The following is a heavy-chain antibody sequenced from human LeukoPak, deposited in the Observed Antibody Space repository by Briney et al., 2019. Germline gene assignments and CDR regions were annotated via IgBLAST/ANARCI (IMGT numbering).Heavy chain of an antibody. CDR1: GFTFSSYA. V-gene: IGHV3-30*04. J-gene: IGHJ5*02. Sequence: QPGGSLRLTCAASGFTFSSYAMNWVRQAPGKGLEWVAVISSDGTNKDYADSVKGRFSISRDNSKNTLYLQMNRLRADDTAVYYCARDRSQEFDPWGQGTLVTVSS. CDR3: ARDRSQEFDP. D-gene: IGHD3-10*01. CDR2: ISSDGTNK.